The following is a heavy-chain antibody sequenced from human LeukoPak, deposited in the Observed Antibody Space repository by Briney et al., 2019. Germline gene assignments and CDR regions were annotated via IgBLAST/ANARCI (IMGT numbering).Heavy chain of an antibody. CDR2: MKQDGGEK. CDR3: ARNLHDY. Sequence: GGFLRLSCAASGFTFSKYWMSWVRQAPGKGLEWVANMKQDGGEKYYVDSVKGRFTISRDNAKNSLYLQMNSLRGEDTAVYYCARNLHDYWGQGTLVTVSS. CDR1: GFTFSKYW. V-gene: IGHV3-7*01. J-gene: IGHJ4*02.